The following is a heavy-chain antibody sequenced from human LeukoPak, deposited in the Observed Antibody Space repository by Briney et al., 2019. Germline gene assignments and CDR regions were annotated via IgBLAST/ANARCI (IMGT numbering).Heavy chain of an antibody. CDR1: GGTFSSYA. CDR3: ARIGYYDSSGYYSQGLDP. CDR2: IIPIFGTA. Sequence: SVKVSFKASGGTFSSYAISWVRQAPGQGLEWMGGIIPIFGTANYAQKFQGRVTITTDESTSTAYMELSSLRSEDTAVYYCARIGYYDSSGYYSQGLDPWGQGTLVTVSS. V-gene: IGHV1-69*05. J-gene: IGHJ5*02. D-gene: IGHD3-22*01.